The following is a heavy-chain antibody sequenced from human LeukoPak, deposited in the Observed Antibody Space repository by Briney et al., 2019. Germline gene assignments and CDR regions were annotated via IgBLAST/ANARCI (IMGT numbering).Heavy chain of an antibody. CDR1: GGSFSGYY. CDR2: INHSGST. CDR3: ARGRRLYGSGSYYRPNWFDP. Sequence: PSETLSLTCAVYGGSFSGYYWSWIRQPPGKGLEWIGEINHSGSTNYNPSLKSRVTISVDTSKNQFPLKLSSVTAADTAVYYCARGRRLYGSGSYYRPNWFDPWGQGTLVTVSS. J-gene: IGHJ5*02. V-gene: IGHV4-34*01. D-gene: IGHD3-10*01.